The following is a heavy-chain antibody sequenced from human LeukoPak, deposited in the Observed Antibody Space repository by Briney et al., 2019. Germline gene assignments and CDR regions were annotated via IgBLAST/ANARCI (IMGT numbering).Heavy chain of an antibody. CDR2: IKQDGSEK. CDR3: ARPGRGYDFWSGYSPFDY. Sequence: GGSLRLSCAASGFTFSSYWMSWVRQAPGKGLEWVANIKQDGSEKYYVDSVKGRFTISRDNAMNSLYLQMNSLRAEDTAVYYCARPGRGYDFWSGYSPFDYWGQGTLVTVSS. CDR1: GFTFSSYW. D-gene: IGHD3-3*01. V-gene: IGHV3-7*01. J-gene: IGHJ4*02.